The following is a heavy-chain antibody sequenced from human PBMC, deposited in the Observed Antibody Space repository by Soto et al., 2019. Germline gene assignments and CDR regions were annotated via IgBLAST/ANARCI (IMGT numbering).Heavy chain of an antibody. J-gene: IGHJ5*02. V-gene: IGHV3-23*01. CDR3: ARDRLVGATGNWFDP. CDR1: GFTFNNYA. CDR2: ISGSGTST. Sequence: EVELLESGGGLVQPGGSLRLYCAASGFTFNNYAMHWLRQTPGKGLEWVSGISGSGTSTYYADSVKGRFTISRDISNNTLYLQMNSLRDEDTAIYYCARDRLVGATGNWFDPWGQGTQVTVSS. D-gene: IGHD1-26*01.